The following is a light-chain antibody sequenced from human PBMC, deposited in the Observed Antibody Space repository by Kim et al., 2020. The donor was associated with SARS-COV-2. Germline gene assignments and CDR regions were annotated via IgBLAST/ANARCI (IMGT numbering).Light chain of an antibody. CDR3: SSYTSSSTYV. CDR1: NSDVGGYNY. V-gene: IGLV2-14*04. Sequence: GQSITIACTGTNSDVGGYNYFSWYQQHPGKAPKLMIYDVSKRPSGVSNRFSGSKSGNTASLTISGLQAEDEADYYCSSYTSSSTYVFGTGTKVTVL. CDR2: DVS. J-gene: IGLJ1*01.